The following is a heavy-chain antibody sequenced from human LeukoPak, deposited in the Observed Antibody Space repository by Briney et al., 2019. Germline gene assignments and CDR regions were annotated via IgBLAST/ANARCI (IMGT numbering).Heavy chain of an antibody. Sequence: GGSLRLSCAASGFTFSSYAMHWVRQAPGKGLEWVAVISYDGSNKYYADSVKGRFTISRDNSENTLYLQMDSLRAEDTAVYYCAKDLSYYDNTGPHDYFDYWGQGTLVTVSS. V-gene: IGHV3-30-3*01. CDR3: AKDLSYYDNTGPHDYFDY. CDR1: GFTFSSYA. D-gene: IGHD3-22*01. CDR2: ISYDGSNK. J-gene: IGHJ4*02.